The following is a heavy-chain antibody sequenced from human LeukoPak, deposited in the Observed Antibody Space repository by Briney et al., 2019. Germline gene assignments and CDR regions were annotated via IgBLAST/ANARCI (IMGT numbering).Heavy chain of an antibody. CDR2: ISSSSSTI. Sequence: PGGSLRLSCAASGFTFSSYSMNWVRQAPGKGLEWVSYISSSSSTIYYADSVKGRFTISRDNAKNSLYLQMNGLRAEDTAVYYCARVQGGDFRELDAFDIWGQGTMVTVSS. V-gene: IGHV3-48*01. CDR1: GFTFSSYS. CDR3: ARVQGGDFRELDAFDI. J-gene: IGHJ3*02. D-gene: IGHD3-10*01.